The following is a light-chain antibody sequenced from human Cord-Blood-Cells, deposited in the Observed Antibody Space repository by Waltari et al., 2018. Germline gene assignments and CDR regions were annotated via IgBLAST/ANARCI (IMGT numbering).Light chain of an antibody. Sequence: FVMPHSTLSLLVTLGQRAAMSCSSPEGLDSSAGHTYLNQCQQRQDLSPRRLMYWVYHRDSGVPDRVSGSGSGSDFTQHIIWVEAEYVGIYYCMQGKQLRTF. CDR2: WVY. J-gene: IGKJ2*02. V-gene: IGKV2-30*01. CDR3: MQGKQLRT. CDR1: EGLDSSAGHTY.